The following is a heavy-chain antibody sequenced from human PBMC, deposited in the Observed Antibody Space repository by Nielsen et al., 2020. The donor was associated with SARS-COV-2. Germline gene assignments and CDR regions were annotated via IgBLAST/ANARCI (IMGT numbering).Heavy chain of an antibody. CDR2: ISSSSSYI. V-gene: IGHV3-21*01. J-gene: IGHJ6*02. D-gene: IGHD1-26*01. CDR1: GFTFSSYS. Sequence: GGSLRLSCAASGFTFSSYSMNWVRQAPGKGLEWVSSISSSSSYIYYADSVKGRFTISRDNAKNSLYLQMNSLRAEDTAVYYCARDSIVGATTGYYYYGMDVWGQGTTVTVSS. CDR3: ARDSIVGATTGYYYYGMDV.